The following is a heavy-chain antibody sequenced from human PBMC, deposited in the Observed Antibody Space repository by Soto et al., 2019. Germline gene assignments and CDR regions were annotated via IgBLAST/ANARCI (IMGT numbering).Heavy chain of an antibody. V-gene: IGHV4-30-2*06. CDR3: ARAFYGVDL. Sequence: SETLSLTCTVSGGSITSGGYSWSWIRQSPGQGLEWIGYIYQSGSAFYNPSLKTRATILVDRSKNQFSLNLTSVTAADAAVYYCARAFYGVDLWGQGTTVTVSS. J-gene: IGHJ6*02. CDR1: GGSITSGGYS. CDR2: IYQSGSA.